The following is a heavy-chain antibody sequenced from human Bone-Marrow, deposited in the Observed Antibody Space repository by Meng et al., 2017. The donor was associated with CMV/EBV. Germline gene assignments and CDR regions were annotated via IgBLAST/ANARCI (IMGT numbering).Heavy chain of an antibody. Sequence: ASVKVSCKASGYTFTGYYMHWVRQAPGQGLEWMGWINPNSGSTNYAQKFQGRVTMTRDTSISTAYMELSRLRSDDTAVYYCAREASCSSTSCYTMVYFDYWGQGTRVTGSS. D-gene: IGHD2-2*02. CDR2: INPNSGST. J-gene: IGHJ4*02. V-gene: IGHV1-2*02. CDR1: GYTFTGYY. CDR3: AREASCSSTSCYTMVYFDY.